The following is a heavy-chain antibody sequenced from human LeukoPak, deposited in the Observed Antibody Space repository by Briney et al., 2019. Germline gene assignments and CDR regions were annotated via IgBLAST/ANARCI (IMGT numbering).Heavy chain of an antibody. V-gene: IGHV4-59*01. CDR1: GDSISSDY. D-gene: IGHD3-22*01. CDR2: IHYSGST. CDR3: ARWGYFDSSGYFVAEY. J-gene: IGHJ4*02. Sequence: SETLSLTCTVSGDSISSDYWNWIRQPPGKGLEYIGWIHYSGSTDYNPSLKSRVTISLDRSKRQLSLNLRSVTAADTAVYYCARWGYFDSSGYFVAEYRGQGTLVTVSS.